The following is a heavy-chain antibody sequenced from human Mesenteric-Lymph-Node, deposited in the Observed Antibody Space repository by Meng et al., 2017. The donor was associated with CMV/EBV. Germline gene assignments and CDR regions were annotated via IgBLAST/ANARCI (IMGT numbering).Heavy chain of an antibody. D-gene: IGHD2-2*01. J-gene: IGHJ6*02. Sequence: GESLKISCAASGFTFSTYWMSWVRQAPGKGLEWVSSISSSSSYIYYADSVKGRFTISRDNAKNSLYLQMNSLRAEDTAVYYCARGDCSSTSCYFNGYYYYGMDAWGQGTTVTVSS. V-gene: IGHV3-21*01. CDR1: GFTFSTYW. CDR3: ARGDCSSTSCYFNGYYYYGMDA. CDR2: ISSSSSYI.